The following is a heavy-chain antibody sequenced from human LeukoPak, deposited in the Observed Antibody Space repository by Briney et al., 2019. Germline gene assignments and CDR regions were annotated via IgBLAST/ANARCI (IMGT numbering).Heavy chain of an antibody. CDR3: AKGFKVVVVPAAIYYYYGMDV. Sequence: PGGSLRLSCAVSGFTFSSYAMSWVRQAPGKGLEWVSAISGSGGSTYYADSVKGRFTISRDNSKNTLYLQMNSLRAEDTAVYYCAKGFKVVVVPAAIYYYYGMDVWGQGTTVTVSS. J-gene: IGHJ6*02. V-gene: IGHV3-23*01. D-gene: IGHD2-2*01. CDR1: GFTFSSYA. CDR2: ISGSGGST.